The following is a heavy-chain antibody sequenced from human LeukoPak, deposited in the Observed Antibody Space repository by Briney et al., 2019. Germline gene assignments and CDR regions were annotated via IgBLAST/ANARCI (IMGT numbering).Heavy chain of an antibody. D-gene: IGHD6-13*01. CDR3: ARGCIAAAGTWNFDY. CDR1: GGSFSGYY. CDR2: INHSGST. J-gene: IGHJ4*02. V-gene: IGHV4-34*01. Sequence: SETLSLTCAVYGGSFSGYYWSWTRQPPGKGLEWIGEINHSGSTNYNPSLKSRVTISVDASKNQFSLKLSSVTAADTAVYYCARGCIAAAGTWNFDYWGQGTLVTVSS.